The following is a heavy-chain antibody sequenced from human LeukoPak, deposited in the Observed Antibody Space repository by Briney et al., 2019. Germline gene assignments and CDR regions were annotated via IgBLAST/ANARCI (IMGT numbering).Heavy chain of an antibody. J-gene: IGHJ6*02. CDR2: IYYSGST. D-gene: IGHD4-23*01. V-gene: IGHV4-59*01. Sequence: SETLSLTCTVSGGSISPYYWIWIRQPPGKGLEWIGYIYYSGSTNYNHSLKRRVTISIDTPKNQFSLKLRSVIAADTAVYYCARPKRDDVGNSFYYYGMDVWGQGTTVTVSS. CDR1: GGSISPYY. CDR3: ARPKRDDVGNSFYYYGMDV.